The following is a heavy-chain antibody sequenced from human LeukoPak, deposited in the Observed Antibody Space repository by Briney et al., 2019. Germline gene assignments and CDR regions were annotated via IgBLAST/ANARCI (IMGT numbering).Heavy chain of an antibody. CDR3: VYWFDS. CDR2: RPYDGSTE. CDR1: GFTFSSYG. J-gene: IGHJ5*01. V-gene: IGHV3-30*03. Sequence: GRSLRLSCAASGFTFSSYGMHWVCQAPGKGLEWVAVRPYDGSTEYYADSVKGRFTISRDNSKNTLYLQMNSLRVEDTAVYYCVYWFDSWGQGTLVTVSS.